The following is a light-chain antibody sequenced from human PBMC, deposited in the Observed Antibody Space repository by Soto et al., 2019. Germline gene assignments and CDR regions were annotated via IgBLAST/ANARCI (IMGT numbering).Light chain of an antibody. CDR2: RAS. Sequence: EVVMTQSPATLSLSPVEIATLSCMASQSVSSLLAWYQQKPGQAPRLLIYRASTRATGISGRFSGSGSGTEFTLTITSLQSEDFAIYYCQQYNEWPITFGQGTRLEIK. CDR1: QSVSSL. J-gene: IGKJ5*01. V-gene: IGKV3-15*01. CDR3: QQYNEWPIT.